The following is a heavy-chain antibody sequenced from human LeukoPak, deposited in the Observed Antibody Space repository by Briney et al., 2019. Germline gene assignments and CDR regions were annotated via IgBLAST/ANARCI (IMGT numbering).Heavy chain of an antibody. D-gene: IGHD1-7*01. CDR1: GFTFSSYS. CDR2: ISISSSTI. J-gene: IGHJ4*02. V-gene: IGHV3-48*01. Sequence: GGSLRLSCGASGFTFSSYSMNWVRQAPGKALEWVLYISISSSTIYYADSVKGRFCLSRDNAKNALVLQENSLRSDHAAVYYCARVGLNGTTNYWGQGTLVTVSS. CDR3: ARVGLNGTTNY.